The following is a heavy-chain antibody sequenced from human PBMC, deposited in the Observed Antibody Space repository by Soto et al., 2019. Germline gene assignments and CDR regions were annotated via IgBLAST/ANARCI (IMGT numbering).Heavy chain of an antibody. V-gene: IGHV4-34*01. CDR1: SGSLSGYY. J-gene: IGHJ4*02. Sequence: SETLSLTCSLYSGSLSGYYWSWIRQPPGKGLEWIGEISPSGTTNYSPSLKSRVSISVDTSKNQFSLNLTSLTAADTAVYYCARATKVSGSAQTSPDFWGQGSLVTVSS. CDR2: ISPSGTT. CDR3: ARATKVSGSAQTSPDF. D-gene: IGHD6-6*01.